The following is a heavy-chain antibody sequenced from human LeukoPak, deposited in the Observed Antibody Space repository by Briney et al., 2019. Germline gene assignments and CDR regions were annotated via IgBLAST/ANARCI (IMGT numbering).Heavy chain of an antibody. D-gene: IGHD3-3*01. Sequence: PGGSLRLSCAASGFPVNNNYVNWVRQAPGKGLEWVSIIYGGGDTSYADPVKGRFTISRDNSKNMVYLQMNSLRVEDTAVYYCAKESGYYHYWGQGTQVTVSS. CDR2: IYGGGDT. CDR1: GFPVNNNY. J-gene: IGHJ4*02. V-gene: IGHV3-53*01. CDR3: AKESGYYHY.